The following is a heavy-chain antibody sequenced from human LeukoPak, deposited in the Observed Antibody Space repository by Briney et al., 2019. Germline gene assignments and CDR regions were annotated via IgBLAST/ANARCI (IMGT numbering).Heavy chain of an antibody. CDR2: ISSSGSTI. D-gene: IGHD3-22*01. Sequence: PGGSLRLSCAASGFTFSDYYMSWIRQAPGKGLEWVSYISSSGSTIYYADSVKGRFTISRDNSENTLYLQMNSLRAEDTAVYYCARTMIVGLAFDYWGQGTLVTVSS. J-gene: IGHJ4*02. V-gene: IGHV3-11*01. CDR3: ARTMIVGLAFDY. CDR1: GFTFSDYY.